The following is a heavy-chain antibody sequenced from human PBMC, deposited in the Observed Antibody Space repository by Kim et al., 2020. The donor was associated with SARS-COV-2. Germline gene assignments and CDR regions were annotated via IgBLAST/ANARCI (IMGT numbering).Heavy chain of an antibody. Sequence: SETLSLTCDVYGESLIGYYWTWIRQPPGKGLEWIGEIDHSGTTSYNPSLKSRATISLATSEKQLSLWLNSVTDADTAVYYCARIGAPATDSYYYIMDVWGQGTTVTVSS. V-gene: IGHV4-34*01. CDR1: GESLIGYY. J-gene: IGHJ6*02. CDR2: IDHSGTT. D-gene: IGHD3-16*01. CDR3: ARIGAPATDSYYYIMDV.